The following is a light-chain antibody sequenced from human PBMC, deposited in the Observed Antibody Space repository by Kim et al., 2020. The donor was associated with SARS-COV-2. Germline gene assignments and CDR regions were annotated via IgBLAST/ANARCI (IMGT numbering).Light chain of an antibody. J-gene: IGLJ2*01. CDR3: TSYAGNNNVV. V-gene: IGLV2-8*01. CDR2: EVS. Sequence: GQSVTISCTGTSRDVGGYNYVSWYQQHPGKAPQLMIYEVSKRPSGVPDRFSGSKSGNTASLTVSGLQAEDEADYYCTSYAGNNNVVFGGGTKLTVL. CDR1: SRDVGGYNY.